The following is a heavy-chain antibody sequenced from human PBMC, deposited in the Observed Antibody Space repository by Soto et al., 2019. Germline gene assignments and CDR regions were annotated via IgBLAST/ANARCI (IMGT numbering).Heavy chain of an antibody. D-gene: IGHD3-22*01. CDR2: ISPSSSSI. CDR1: GFTFSSYS. V-gene: IGHV3-48*01. J-gene: IGHJ4*02. Sequence: EVQLVESGGGLVQPGGSLRLSCAASGFTFSSYSMHWVRQAPGQGLEWVSYISPSSSSIYYADSVKGRFTISRDNAKNSLYLQMNSLRAEDTAVYYCARVAYYYDSSGYFYCGQGTLVTVSS. CDR3: ARVAYYYDSSGYFY.